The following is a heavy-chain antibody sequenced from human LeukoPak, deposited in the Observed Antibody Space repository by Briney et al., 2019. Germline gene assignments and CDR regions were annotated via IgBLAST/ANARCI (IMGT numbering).Heavy chain of an antibody. V-gene: IGHV3-23*01. Sequence: GGSLRLSCAASGFTFSSYAMSRVRQAPGKGLEWVSAISGSGGSTYYADSVKGRFTISRDNSKNTLYLQMNSLRAEDTAVYYCAKDNYDSSGYPGGALADAFDIWGQGTMVTVSS. J-gene: IGHJ3*02. D-gene: IGHD3-22*01. CDR2: ISGSGGST. CDR3: AKDNYDSSGYPGGALADAFDI. CDR1: GFTFSSYA.